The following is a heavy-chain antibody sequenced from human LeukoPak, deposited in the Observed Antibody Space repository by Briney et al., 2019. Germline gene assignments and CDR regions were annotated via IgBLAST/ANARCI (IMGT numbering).Heavy chain of an antibody. Sequence: SVEVSCKASGGTFSSYAINWVRQAPGQGLEWMGGIIPIFGTANYAQKFQGRVTITADKSTSTAYMELSSLRSEDTAVYYCARGGTYYYDSSAPGAFDIWGQGTMVTVSS. V-gene: IGHV1-69*06. CDR2: IIPIFGTA. D-gene: IGHD3-22*01. CDR3: ARGGTYYYDSSAPGAFDI. J-gene: IGHJ3*02. CDR1: GGTFSSYA.